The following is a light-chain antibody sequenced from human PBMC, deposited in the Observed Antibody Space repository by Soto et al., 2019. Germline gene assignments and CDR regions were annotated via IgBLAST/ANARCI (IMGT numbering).Light chain of an antibody. J-gene: IGKJ5*01. V-gene: IGKV3-20*01. CDR2: GES. CDR1: QSVSSSF. CDR3: QHFRA. Sequence: EIGLTQSPGTLSLSPGERATLSCRASQSVSSSFLAWYQQKRGQPPRLLIYGESSRATGIPDRFSGSGSGTDFTLTLSRVEPDDFAVYYCQHFRAFGQGTRLEIK.